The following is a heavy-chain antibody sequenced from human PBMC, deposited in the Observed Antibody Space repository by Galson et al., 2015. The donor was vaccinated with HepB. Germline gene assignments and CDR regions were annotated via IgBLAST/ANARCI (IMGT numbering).Heavy chain of an antibody. J-gene: IGHJ1*01. V-gene: IGHV5-51*01. CDR1: GYSFSNYW. Sequence: QSGAEVKKPGESLRISCKGSGYSFSNYWIGWVRQMTGQAPECMGIIYPGDSDTRYSPSFEGQVTISADKSTSTAYLQWSSLKASDTAMYYCARVRIAVGDMNGPFHHWGQGTLVTVSS. CDR3: ARVRIAVGDMNGPFHH. D-gene: IGHD1-26*01. CDR2: IYPGDSDT.